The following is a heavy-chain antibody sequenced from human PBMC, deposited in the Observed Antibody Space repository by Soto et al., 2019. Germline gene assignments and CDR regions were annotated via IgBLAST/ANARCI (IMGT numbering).Heavy chain of an antibody. CDR1: GYTFTGYY. CDR2: INPNSGGT. CDR3: ASAREIIRYNWNYSRTRNWFDP. V-gene: IGHV1-2*06. D-gene: IGHD1-7*01. Sequence: QVQLVQSGAEVKKPGASVKVSCKASGYTFTGYYMHWVRQAPGQGLEWMGRINPNSGGTNYAQKFQGRVTMTRDTSISTAYMELSRLRSDDTAVYYCASAREIIRYNWNYSRTRNWFDPWGQGTLVTVSS. J-gene: IGHJ5*02.